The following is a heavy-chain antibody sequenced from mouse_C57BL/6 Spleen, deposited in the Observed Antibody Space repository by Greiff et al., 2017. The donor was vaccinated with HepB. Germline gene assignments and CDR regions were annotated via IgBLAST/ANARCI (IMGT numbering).Heavy chain of an antibody. D-gene: IGHD4-1*01. CDR3: ARNWEGAWFAY. V-gene: IGHV1-82*01. CDR2: IYPGDGDT. Sequence: VMLVESGPELVKPGASVKISCKASGYAFSSSWMNWVKQRPGKGLEWIGRIYPGDGDTNYNGKFKGKATLTADKSSSTAYMQLSSLTSEDSAVYFCARNWEGAWFAYWGQGTLVTVSA. CDR1: GYAFSSSW. J-gene: IGHJ3*01.